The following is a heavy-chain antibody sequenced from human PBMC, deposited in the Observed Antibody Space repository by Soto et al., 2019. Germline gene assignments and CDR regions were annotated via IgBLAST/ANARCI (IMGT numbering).Heavy chain of an antibody. J-gene: IGHJ6*02. CDR2: ISYDGSNK. Sequence: VGSLRLSCAASGFTFSSYGMHWVRQAPGKGLEWVAVISYDGSNKYYADSVKGRFTISRDNSKNTLYLQMNSLRAEDTAVYYCAKAPYYDILTGYSPYGMDVWGQGTTVTVSS. CDR1: GFTFSSYG. V-gene: IGHV3-30*18. D-gene: IGHD3-9*01. CDR3: AKAPYYDILTGYSPYGMDV.